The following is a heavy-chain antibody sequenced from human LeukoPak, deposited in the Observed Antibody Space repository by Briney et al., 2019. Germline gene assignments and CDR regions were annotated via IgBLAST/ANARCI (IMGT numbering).Heavy chain of an antibody. D-gene: IGHD3-22*01. Sequence: SETLSLTCTVSGGSISSGSYYWGWIRQPPGKGLEWIGSIYYSGSTYYNPSLKSRVTISVDTSKNQFSLKLSSVTAADTAVYYCARMHYYDSSGYYYFDYWGQGTVVTVSS. CDR2: IYYSGST. CDR3: ARMHYYDSSGYYYFDY. CDR1: GGSISSGSYY. V-gene: IGHV4-39*07. J-gene: IGHJ4*02.